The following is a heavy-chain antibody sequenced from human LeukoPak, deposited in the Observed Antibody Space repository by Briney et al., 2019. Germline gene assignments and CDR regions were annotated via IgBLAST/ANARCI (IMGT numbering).Heavy chain of an antibody. CDR2: INTDGNST. V-gene: IGHV3-74*01. CDR1: GFTFSTYW. Sequence: GGSLRLSCAASGFTFSTYWMHWVRQAPGKGLVWVSQINTDGNSTTYADSVKGRFTVSRDNAKNTLYLQMNSLRAEDTAVYYCARELASGDWGQGTLVAVSS. D-gene: IGHD6-13*01. J-gene: IGHJ4*02. CDR3: ARELASGD.